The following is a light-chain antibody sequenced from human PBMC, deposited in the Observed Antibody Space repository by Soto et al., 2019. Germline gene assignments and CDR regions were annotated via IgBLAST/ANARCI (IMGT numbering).Light chain of an antibody. Sequence: EVVLTQSPGTLSLSPGERATLSCRASQIVSKNYLAWYQQKPGQAPRLLIYAASSRATGIPERFSGGGSGAAFSLTISRLEPEDFAVYYCRQYGSAPRTFGQGTKVEVK. CDR3: RQYGSAPRT. CDR2: AAS. J-gene: IGKJ1*01. CDR1: QIVSKNY. V-gene: IGKV3-20*01.